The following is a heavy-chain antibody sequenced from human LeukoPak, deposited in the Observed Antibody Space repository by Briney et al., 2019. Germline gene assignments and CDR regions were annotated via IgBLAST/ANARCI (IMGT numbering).Heavy chain of an antibody. CDR3: ARVDTAHYDAFDI. CDR1: GGSISSSNW. V-gene: IGHV4-4*02. Sequence: SETLSLTCAVSGGSISSSNWWSWVRQPPGKGLEWIGEIYHSGSTYYNPSLKSRVTISVDTSKNQFSLKLSSVTAADTAVYYCARVDTAHYDAFDIWGQGTMVTVSS. J-gene: IGHJ3*02. CDR2: IYHSGST. D-gene: IGHD5-18*01.